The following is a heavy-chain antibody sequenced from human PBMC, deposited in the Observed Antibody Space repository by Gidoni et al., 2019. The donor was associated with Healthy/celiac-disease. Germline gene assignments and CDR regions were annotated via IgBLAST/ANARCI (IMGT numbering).Heavy chain of an antibody. V-gene: IGHV4-39*01. Sequence: QLQLQESGPGLVKPSETLSLTCTVSGGSISSSSYYWGWIRQPPGKGLGWIGSIYYSGSTSYNPSLKSLVTISVDTSKNQFSLKLSSVTAADTAVYYCARGDGYSSGRTWFDPWGQGTLVTVSS. J-gene: IGHJ5*02. CDR3: ARGDGYSSGRTWFDP. CDR1: GGSISSSSYY. D-gene: IGHD6-19*01. CDR2: IYYSGST.